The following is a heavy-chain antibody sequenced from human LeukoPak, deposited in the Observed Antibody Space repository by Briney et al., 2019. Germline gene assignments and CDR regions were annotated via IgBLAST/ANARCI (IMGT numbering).Heavy chain of an antibody. J-gene: IGHJ4*02. CDR2: INHSGST. V-gene: IGHV4-34*01. CDR1: GGSFSGYY. Sequence: SETLSLTCAVYGGSFSGYYWSWLRQPPGKGLEWIGEINHSGSTTYNPSLKSRVTISIDTSKNQFSLSLISVTAADTAVYYCASLMLISAGYDYWGQGNLVTVSS. D-gene: IGHD3-16*01. CDR3: ASLMLISAGYDY.